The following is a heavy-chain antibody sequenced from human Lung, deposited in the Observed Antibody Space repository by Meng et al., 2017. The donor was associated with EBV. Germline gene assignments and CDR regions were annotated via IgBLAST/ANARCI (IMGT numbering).Heavy chain of an antibody. Sequence: QGHLQEPGQGLVKPSGTLPLTCAVSGGSISSSNWWSWVRQPPGKGLEWIGEIYHSGSTNYNPSLKSRVTISVDKSKNQFSLNLSSVTAADTAVYYCARVGQWLPIDYWGQGTLVTVSS. CDR1: GGSISSSNW. CDR3: ARVGQWLPIDY. V-gene: IGHV4-4*02. D-gene: IGHD6-19*01. J-gene: IGHJ4*02. CDR2: IYHSGST.